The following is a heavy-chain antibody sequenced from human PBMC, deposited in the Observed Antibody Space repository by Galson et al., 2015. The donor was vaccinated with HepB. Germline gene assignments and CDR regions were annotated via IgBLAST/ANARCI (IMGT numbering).Heavy chain of an antibody. CDR3: ARGAGGPREQWLVLDYYYYGMDV. J-gene: IGHJ6*02. CDR1: GFTFSDYY. Sequence: SLRLSCAASGFTFSDYYMSWIRQAPGKGLEWVSYISSSGSTIYYADSVKGRFTISRDNAKNSLYLQMNSLRAEDTAVYYCARGAGGPREQWLVLDYYYYGMDVWGQGTTVTVSS. D-gene: IGHD6-19*01. V-gene: IGHV3-11*01. CDR2: ISSSGSTI.